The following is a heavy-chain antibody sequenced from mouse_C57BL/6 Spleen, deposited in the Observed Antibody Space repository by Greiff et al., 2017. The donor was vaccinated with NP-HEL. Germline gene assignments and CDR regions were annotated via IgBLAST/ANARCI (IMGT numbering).Heavy chain of an antibody. J-gene: IGHJ2*01. CDR2: IYPGSGNT. CDR3: ARALNYGSSYYFDY. D-gene: IGHD1-1*01. V-gene: IGHV1-76*01. CDR1: GYTFTDYY. Sequence: QVQLKQSGAELVRPGASVKLSCKASGYTFTDYYINWVKQRPGQGLEWIARIYPGSGNTYYNEKLKGKATLTAEKSSSTAYMQLSSLTSEDSAVYFCARALNYGSSYYFDYWGQGTTLTVSS.